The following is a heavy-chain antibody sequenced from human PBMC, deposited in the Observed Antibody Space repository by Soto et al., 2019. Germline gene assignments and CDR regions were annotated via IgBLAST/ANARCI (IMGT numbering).Heavy chain of an antibody. CDR1: AYIFTNFW. CDR3: AREYSGYDPYGMGV. CDR2: IDPIDSST. D-gene: IGHD5-12*01. J-gene: IGHJ6*02. V-gene: IGHV5-10-1*01. Sequence: SLKISCDASAYIFTNFWIIWVRQLPGKGLEYMGRIDPIDSSTNHSPSFQGHVTISADTSISTAYLQWASLTASDTAMYFCAREYSGYDPYGMGVWGQGTTVTVSS.